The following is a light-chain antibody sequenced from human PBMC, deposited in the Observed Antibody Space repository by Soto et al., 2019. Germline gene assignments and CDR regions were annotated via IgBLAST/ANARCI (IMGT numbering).Light chain of an antibody. J-gene: IGLJ3*02. CDR3: GAWDRSLGAWV. Sequence: QSVLTQPPSVSAAPGQKVSISCSGSSSNVGNHYVSWYQQFPGTAPKLLIYENNKRPSGVPDRFSGSKSGTSATLGITGLQTGEDDYYYCGAWDRSLGAWVFGGGTKLTVL. CDR2: ENN. CDR1: SSNVGNHY. V-gene: IGLV1-51*02.